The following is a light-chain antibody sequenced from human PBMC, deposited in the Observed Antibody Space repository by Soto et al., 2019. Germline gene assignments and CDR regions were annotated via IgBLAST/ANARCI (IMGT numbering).Light chain of an antibody. CDR2: EVS. J-gene: IGLJ1*01. V-gene: IGLV2-14*01. CDR3: SSYTSSSTYV. Sequence: QSALTQPASVSGSPGQSITISCTGTSSDVGGYNYVSWYQQHPGKAPKLRIYEVSNRPSGASNRFSGSKSGNTASLTISGLQAEDEAEYYCSSYTSSSTYVVGTGTKLTVL. CDR1: SSDVGGYNY.